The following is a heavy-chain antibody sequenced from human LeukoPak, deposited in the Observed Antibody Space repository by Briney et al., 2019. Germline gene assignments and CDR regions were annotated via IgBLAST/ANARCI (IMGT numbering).Heavy chain of an antibody. CDR1: GGTFSSYA. CDR2: IIPIFGTA. CDR3: ARAHFGVPAATWDY. D-gene: IGHD2-2*01. V-gene: IGHV1-69*05. J-gene: IGHJ4*02. Sequence: SVKVSCKASGGTFSSYAISWVRQAPGQGLEWMGGIIPIFGTANYAQKFQGRVTITTDESTSTAYMELSSLRSDDTAVYYCARAHFGVPAATWDYWGQGTLVTVSS.